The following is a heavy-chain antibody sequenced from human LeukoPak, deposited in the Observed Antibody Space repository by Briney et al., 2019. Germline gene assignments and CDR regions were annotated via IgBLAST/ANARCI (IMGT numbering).Heavy chain of an antibody. CDR3: ATGPPPFGVVPYGMDV. CDR1: GGTFSSYA. V-gene: IGHV1-69*13. Sequence: GASVKVSCKASGGTFSSYAISWVRQAPGQGLEWMGGIIPIFGTANYAQKFQGRVTITADESTSTAYMELSSLRSEDTAVYYCATGPPPFGVVPYGMDVWGQGTTVTVSS. CDR2: IIPIFGTA. J-gene: IGHJ6*02. D-gene: IGHD3-3*01.